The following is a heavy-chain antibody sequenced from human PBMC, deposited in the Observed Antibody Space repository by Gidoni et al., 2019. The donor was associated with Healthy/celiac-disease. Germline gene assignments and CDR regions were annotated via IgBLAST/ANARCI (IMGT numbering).Heavy chain of an antibody. D-gene: IGHD2-2*02. V-gene: IGHV7-4-1*01. CDR2: INTNTGNP. CDR3: AREGCSSTSCYNNWFDP. Sequence: QVQLVQSGSELKKPGASVKVSCKASGYTFTSYAMNWVRQAPGQGLEWMGWINTNTGNPTYAQGFTGRFVFSLDTSVSTAYLQICSLKAEDTAVYYCAREGCSSTSCYNNWFDPWGQGTLVTVSS. CDR1: GYTFTSYA. J-gene: IGHJ5*02.